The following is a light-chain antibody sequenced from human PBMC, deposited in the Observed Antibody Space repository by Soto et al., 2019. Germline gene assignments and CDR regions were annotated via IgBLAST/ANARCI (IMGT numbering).Light chain of an antibody. J-gene: IGKJ5*01. CDR3: QQYNSYSIT. V-gene: IGKV1-5*01. Sequence: IQVTQSPSTLTETVGDRVTITCRASQIISSWLAWYQQKPGKAPKLLIYDASSLESGVPSRFSGSGFGTEFTLTISILQPDDFATYYCQQYNSYSITFGQRTRLAN. CDR1: QIISSW. CDR2: DAS.